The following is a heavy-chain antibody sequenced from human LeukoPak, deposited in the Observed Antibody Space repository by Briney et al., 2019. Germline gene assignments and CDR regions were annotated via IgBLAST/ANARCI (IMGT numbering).Heavy chain of an antibody. CDR3: ARAQKYSYDAFDI. Sequence: GRSLRLSCAASGFTFSTYAMHWVRQAPGKGLEWVAVISYDGRNEFYAGSVKGRFTISRDNAKNSLYLQMNSLSAEDTAVYYCARAQKYSYDAFDIWGQGTMVTVSS. J-gene: IGHJ3*02. CDR1: GFTFSTYA. V-gene: IGHV3-30*04. D-gene: IGHD4-11*01. CDR2: ISYDGRNE.